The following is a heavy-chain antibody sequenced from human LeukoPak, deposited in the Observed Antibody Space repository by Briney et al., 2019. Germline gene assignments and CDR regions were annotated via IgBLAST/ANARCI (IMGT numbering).Heavy chain of an antibody. Sequence: SETLSLTCTVSGGSINSSSYYWGWIRQPPGKGLEWIGSIYYSGSTYYNPSLKSRVTISVDTSKNQFSLKLSSVTAADTAVYYCASYIVVFSGWFDPWGQGTLVTVSS. D-gene: IGHD2-2*01. CDR1: GGSINSSSYY. CDR2: IYYSGST. J-gene: IGHJ5*02. V-gene: IGHV4-39*01. CDR3: ASYIVVFSGWFDP.